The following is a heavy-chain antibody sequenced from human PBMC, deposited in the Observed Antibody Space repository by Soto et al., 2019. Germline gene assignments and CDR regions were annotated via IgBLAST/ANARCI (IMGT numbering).Heavy chain of an antibody. CDR1: GFTFISYG. CDR3: ARDGRYYYDSSGSPDAFDI. Sequence: PGGSLRLSCAASGFTFISYGMHWVRQAPCKGLEWVAVIWYDGSNKYYADSVKGRFTISRDNSKNTLYLQMNSLRAEDTAVYYCARDGRYYYDSSGSPDAFDIWGQGTMVTVS. J-gene: IGHJ3*02. CDR2: IWYDGSNK. D-gene: IGHD3-22*01. V-gene: IGHV3-33*01.